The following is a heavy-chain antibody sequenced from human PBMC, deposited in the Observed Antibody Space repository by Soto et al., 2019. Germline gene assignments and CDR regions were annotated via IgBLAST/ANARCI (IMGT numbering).Heavy chain of an antibody. CDR1: GGIFSSYA. CDR3: AMREWELLHRGYFDY. CDR2: IIPIFGTA. V-gene: IGHV1-69*06. D-gene: IGHD1-26*01. Sequence: QVQLVQSGAEVKKPGSSVKVSCKASGGIFSSYAISWVRQAPGQGLEWMGGIIPIFGTANYAQKFQGRVTITADKSTSTAYMELSSLRSEDTAVYYCAMREWELLHRGYFDYWGQGTLVTVSS. J-gene: IGHJ4*02.